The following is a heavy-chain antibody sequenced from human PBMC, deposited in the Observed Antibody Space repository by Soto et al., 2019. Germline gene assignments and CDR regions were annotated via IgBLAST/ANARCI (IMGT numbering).Heavy chain of an antibody. J-gene: IGHJ4*02. CDR3: AHSDGGYEIIYFDF. D-gene: IGHD5-12*01. CDR1: GFSFTTAGVA. V-gene: IGHV2-5*01. Sequence: QITLQESGPTLVKPTQTLTLTCTFSGFSFTTAGVAVGWIRQTPGGALEWLTLIYYNDDRRFSPSLKTRLTITGDTSKNQVVLSLTNVDPGGTATYFCAHSDGGYEIIYFDFWGQGIPVTVSS. CDR2: IYYNDDR.